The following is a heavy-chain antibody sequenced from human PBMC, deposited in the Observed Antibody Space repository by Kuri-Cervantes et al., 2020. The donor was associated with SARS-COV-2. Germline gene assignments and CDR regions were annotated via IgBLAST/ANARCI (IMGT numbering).Heavy chain of an antibody. D-gene: IGHD3-10*01. Sequence: LSLTCAASGFTFNNYAMRWVRQAPGKGLEWVSGISGDGDRADYADSVKGRFTISRDNSKNMLYLQMNSLRAEDTAVYYCAKDKGFGELFFDYWGQGTLVTVSS. CDR3: AKDKGFGELFFDY. V-gene: IGHV3-23*01. CDR1: GFTFNNYA. J-gene: IGHJ4*02. CDR2: ISGDGDRA.